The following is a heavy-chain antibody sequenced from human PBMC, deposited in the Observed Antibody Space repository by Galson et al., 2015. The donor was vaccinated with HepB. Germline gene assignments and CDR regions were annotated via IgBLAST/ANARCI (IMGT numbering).Heavy chain of an antibody. Sequence: ETLSLPCAVSGSSVSDINWWSWVRQAPGKGLEWIGEIYHIGSTNYNPSLKSRVTMSLDKSKNHFSLKLSSVTAADTAVYYCARVAFSNGWYYFDSWGQGALVTVSS. CDR3: ARVAFSNGWYYFDS. CDR2: IYHIGST. CDR1: GSSVSDINW. D-gene: IGHD6-19*01. J-gene: IGHJ4*02. V-gene: IGHV4-4*02.